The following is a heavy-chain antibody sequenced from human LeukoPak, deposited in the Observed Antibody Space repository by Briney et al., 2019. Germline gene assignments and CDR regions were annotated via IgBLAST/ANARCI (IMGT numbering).Heavy chain of an antibody. CDR3: ASLPAQEDSSGYYWAGWFDP. Sequence: SETLSLTCSVSGGSISSSSYYWGWIRQPPGKGLEWIGSIYYSGSTYYNPSLKSRVTISVDTSKNQFSLKLSSVTAADTAVYYCASLPAQEDSSGYYWAGWFDPWGQGTLVTVSS. V-gene: IGHV4-39*01. D-gene: IGHD3-22*01. J-gene: IGHJ5*02. CDR1: GGSISSSSYY. CDR2: IYYSGST.